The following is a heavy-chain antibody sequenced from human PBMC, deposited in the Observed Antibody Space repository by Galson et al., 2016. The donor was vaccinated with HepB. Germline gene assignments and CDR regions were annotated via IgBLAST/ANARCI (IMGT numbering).Heavy chain of an antibody. CDR1: TFAFSRTW. CDR2: IKRDGSEK. J-gene: IGHJ4*02. D-gene: IGHD5-12*01. CDR3: ARGGYSGYVVY. Sequence: SLRLSCATTTFAFSRTWMTWVRQAPGKGLEWVANIKRDGSEKYYVDSVRGRFTVSRDNAKNSLYLQMNSLRAEDTAVYYCARGGYSGYVVYWGQGTLVTVSS. V-gene: IGHV3-7*01.